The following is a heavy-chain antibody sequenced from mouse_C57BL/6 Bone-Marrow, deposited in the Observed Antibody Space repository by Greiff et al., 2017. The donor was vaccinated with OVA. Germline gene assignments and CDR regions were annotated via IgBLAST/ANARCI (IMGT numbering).Heavy chain of an antibody. CDR2: ISSGGDYI. Sequence: DVKLVESGEGLVKPGGSLKLSCAASGFTFSSYAMSWVRQTPEKRLEWVAYISSGGDYIYSADPVTGRFSISSDNARNTLYLKMSSLKSEDTAMYYCTRRGTTVVATDWFADWGQGTLVTVSA. CDR1: GFTFSSYA. D-gene: IGHD1-1*01. J-gene: IGHJ3*01. V-gene: IGHV5-9-1*02. CDR3: TRRGTTVVATDWFAD.